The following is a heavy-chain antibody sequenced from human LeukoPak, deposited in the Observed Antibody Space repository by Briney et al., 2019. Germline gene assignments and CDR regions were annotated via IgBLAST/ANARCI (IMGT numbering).Heavy chain of an antibody. Sequence: GGSLRLSCAASEVTFDTYWMNWVREAPGKGRLWVPPANSDMTSTTYAASVKGRFPVSSDNAKNSLYLQMDSLRVEDTAIYYCAGGGFSGFDRWGQGILVTVSS. CDR2: ANSDMTST. J-gene: IGHJ4*02. CDR3: AGGGFSGFDR. D-gene: IGHD4-23*01. V-gene: IGHV3-74*03. CDR1: EVTFDTYW.